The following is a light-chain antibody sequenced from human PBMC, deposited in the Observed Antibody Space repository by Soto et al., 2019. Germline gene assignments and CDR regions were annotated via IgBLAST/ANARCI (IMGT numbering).Light chain of an antibody. V-gene: IGKV3D-15*01. CDR2: GGS. CDR3: QQYNYWPPWT. CDR1: QSVSSN. Sequence: DIVLTQSPGTLSLSPGERATLYCRASQSVSSNHLAWYQQKPGQAPRLLIYGGSSRATGIPVRFSGSGSETEFTLTISSLQSEDFAVYYCQQYNYWPPWTFGQGTKVDIK. J-gene: IGKJ1*01.